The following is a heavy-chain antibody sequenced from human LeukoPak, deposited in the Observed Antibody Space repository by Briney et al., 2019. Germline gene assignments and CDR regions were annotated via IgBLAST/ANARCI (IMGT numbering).Heavy chain of an antibody. J-gene: IGHJ6*03. CDR3: ASLSGSYVFYYHYYYMDV. Sequence: SETLSLTCTVSGGSISSSSYYWGWIRQPPGKGLEWIGSIYYSGSTYYNPSLKSRVTISVDTSKNQFSLKLSSVTAADTAVYYCASLSGSYVFYYHYYYMDVWGKGTTVTVSS. CDR2: IYYSGST. V-gene: IGHV4-39*07. CDR1: GGSISSSSYY. D-gene: IGHD1-26*01.